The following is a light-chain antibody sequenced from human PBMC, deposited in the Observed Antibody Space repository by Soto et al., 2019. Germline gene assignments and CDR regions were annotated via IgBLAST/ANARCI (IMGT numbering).Light chain of an antibody. V-gene: IGLV2-23*01. Sequence: QSLLTQPCSVSASPGQSITIPCTGTISDVGSYNLVSWFQQHPGKVPKLLIYEGTKRPSGLSDRFSGSKSGTTASLTISGLQAEDEAHYYCYSYAGEHLYVFGTGTKVTVL. CDR1: ISDVGSYNL. J-gene: IGLJ1*01. CDR2: EGT. CDR3: YSYAGEHLYV.